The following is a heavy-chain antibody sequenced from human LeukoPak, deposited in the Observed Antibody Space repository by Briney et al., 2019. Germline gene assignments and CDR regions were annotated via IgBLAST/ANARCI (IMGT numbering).Heavy chain of an antibody. J-gene: IGHJ4*02. D-gene: IGHD3-10*01. CDR2: ISYDGSNK. CDR1: GFTFSSYG. V-gene: IGHV3-30*18. Sequence: PGRSLRLSCAASGFTFSSYGMHWVRQAPGKGLEWVAVISYDGSNKYYADSVKGRFTISRDNSKNTLYLQMNSLRAEDTAVYYCAKLLWFGELLVDYWGQGTLVTVSS. CDR3: AKLLWFGELLVDY.